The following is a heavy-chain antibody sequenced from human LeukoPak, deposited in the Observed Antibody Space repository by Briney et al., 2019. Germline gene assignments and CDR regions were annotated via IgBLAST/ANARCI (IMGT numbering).Heavy chain of an antibody. Sequence: GGSLRLSCAASGFTFSSYAMSWVRQAPGKGLEWASGISGSGGTTYYADSVKGRFTIFRDNSKNTLYLQINSLRAEDTAVYYCAGRGYSAYERSYHFDYWGQGTLVTVSS. J-gene: IGHJ4*02. CDR2: ISGSGGTT. V-gene: IGHV3-23*01. CDR1: GFTFSSYA. CDR3: AGRGYSAYERSYHFDY. D-gene: IGHD5-12*01.